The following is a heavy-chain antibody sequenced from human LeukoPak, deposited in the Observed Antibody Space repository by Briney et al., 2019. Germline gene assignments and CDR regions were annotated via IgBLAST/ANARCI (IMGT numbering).Heavy chain of an antibody. CDR1: GYSISSGYY. J-gene: IGHJ3*02. D-gene: IGHD5-12*01. CDR3: ARDPRGQEDAFDI. Sequence: SETLSLTCTVSGYSISSGYYWGWIRQPPGKGLEWIGSIYHSGSTYYNPSLKSRVTISVDTSKNQFSLKLSSVTAADTAVYYCARDPRGQEDAFDIWGQGTMVTVSS. V-gene: IGHV4-38-2*02. CDR2: IYHSGST.